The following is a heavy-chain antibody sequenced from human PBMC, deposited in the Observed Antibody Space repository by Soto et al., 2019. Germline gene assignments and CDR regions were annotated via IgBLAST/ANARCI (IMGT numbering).Heavy chain of an antibody. D-gene: IGHD3-22*01. CDR1: GGTFSSYA. CDR3: ARDGYYDSNYYYGMDV. V-gene: IGHV1-18*01. Sequence: ASVKVSCKASGGTFSSYAISWVRQAPGQGLEWMGGISAYNGNTNYAQKLQGRVTMTTDTSTSTAYMELRSLRSDDTAVYYCARDGYYDSNYYYGMDVWGQGTTVTVSS. J-gene: IGHJ6*02. CDR2: ISAYNGNT.